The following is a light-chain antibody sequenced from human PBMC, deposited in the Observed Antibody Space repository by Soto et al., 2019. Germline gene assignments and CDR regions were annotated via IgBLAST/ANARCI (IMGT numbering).Light chain of an antibody. V-gene: IGKV1-39*01. Sequence: DIQLTQSPSFLSASVGDIVTITFRASQGISSDLAWYQQNPGKAPKLLIYATSSLQSGVPSRFSGSGSGTDFTLTISSLQPEDFATYYCQQSYSTPPGTFGQGTKVDI. CDR2: ATS. CDR3: QQSYSTPPGT. J-gene: IGKJ1*01. CDR1: QGISSD.